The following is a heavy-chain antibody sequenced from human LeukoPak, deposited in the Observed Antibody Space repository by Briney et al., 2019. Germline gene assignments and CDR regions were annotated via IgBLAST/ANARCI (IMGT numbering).Heavy chain of an antibody. J-gene: IGHJ6*03. CDR1: DGSISSYT. CDR2: IYSSGTT. CDR3: ARNYPEWSHLRYFHYYYMDV. V-gene: IGHV4-4*07. D-gene: IGHD3-3*01. Sequence: PSETLSLTCTVPDGSISSYTWTWIRQPAGKGLEWIGRIYSSGTTIYNPSLKSRVTMSVDTSKNQFSLNLSSVTAADTVIYYCARNYPEWSHLRYFHYYYMDVWSKGTTVTVS.